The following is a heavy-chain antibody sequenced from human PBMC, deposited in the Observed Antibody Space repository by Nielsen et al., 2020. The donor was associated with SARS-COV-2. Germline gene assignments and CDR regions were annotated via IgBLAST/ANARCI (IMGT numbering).Heavy chain of an antibody. J-gene: IGHJ5*02. CDR1: GYTFTSYW. D-gene: IGHD3-10*01. CDR2: IYPGDSDT. Sequence: KVSCKASGYTFTSYWIGWVRQMPGKGLEWMGIIYPGDSDTRYSPSFQGQVTISADKSISTAYLQWSSLKASDTAMYYCARHYYGSGSRWFDPWGQGTLVTVSS. CDR3: ARHYYGSGSRWFDP. V-gene: IGHV5-51*01.